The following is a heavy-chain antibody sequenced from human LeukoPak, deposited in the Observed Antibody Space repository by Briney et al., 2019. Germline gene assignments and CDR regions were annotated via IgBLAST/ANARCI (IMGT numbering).Heavy chain of an antibody. CDR3: ARQKAGNCFDP. V-gene: IGHV4-4*09. J-gene: IGHJ5*02. Sequence: NPSETLSLTCTVSGGSISSDYWSWIRQLPGKGLEWIGYIYTSGSNHYNPSLKSRVTISGDTSKNQFSLKLSSVTAADTAVYYCARQKAGNCFDPWGQGTPVTVST. CDR2: IYTSGSN. CDR1: GGSISSDY. D-gene: IGHD6-19*01.